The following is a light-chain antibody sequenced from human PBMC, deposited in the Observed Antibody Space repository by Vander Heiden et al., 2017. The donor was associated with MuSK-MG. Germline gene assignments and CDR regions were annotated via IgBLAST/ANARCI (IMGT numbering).Light chain of an antibody. CDR3: QLSKTHANT. V-gene: IGKV1-13*02. J-gene: IGKJ4*01. Sequence: AIQLTQSPSSLSASVAAGVTITCRASQDISTTLAWYQPTPGIAPKLLIYHASSLESGVPSRFRGSGSRTDFTLTIIILQPQDFTTYYSQLSKTHANTSGGGTKVEIK. CDR2: HAS. CDR1: QDISTT.